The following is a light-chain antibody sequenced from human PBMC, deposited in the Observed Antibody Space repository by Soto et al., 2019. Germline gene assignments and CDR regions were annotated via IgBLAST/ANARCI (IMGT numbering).Light chain of an antibody. V-gene: IGLV1-40*01. Sequence: QSVLTQPPSVSGAPGQRVTISCTGSSPNIGAGYDVHWYQQVPGTAPKLLIYDNSNRPSGVPDRFSGSKSGTSASLAITGLQAEDEADYYCQSYDSSLSGWVFGGGTKLTVL. CDR2: DNS. CDR3: QSYDSSLSGWV. J-gene: IGLJ3*02. CDR1: SPNIGAGYD.